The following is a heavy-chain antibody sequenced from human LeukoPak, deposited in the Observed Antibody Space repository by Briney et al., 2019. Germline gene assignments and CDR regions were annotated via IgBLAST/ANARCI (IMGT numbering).Heavy chain of an antibody. Sequence: PGGSLRLSCAASGFTFSSSAMHWVRQAPGKGLEWVAVISYHGSNKYYADSVKGRFTISRDNSKNTLYLQMNSLRAEDTAVYYCASWGDGYNYLGHFDYWGQGTLVTVSS. CDR3: ASWGDGYNYLGHFDY. J-gene: IGHJ4*02. CDR2: ISYHGSNK. CDR1: GFTFSSSA. D-gene: IGHD5-24*01. V-gene: IGHV3-30*04.